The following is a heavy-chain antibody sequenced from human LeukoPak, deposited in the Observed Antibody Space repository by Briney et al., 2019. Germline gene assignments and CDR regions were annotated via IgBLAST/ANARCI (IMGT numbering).Heavy chain of an antibody. CDR3: ARGPGVVYGDYGVDY. Sequence: SETLSLTCAVYGGSFSGYYWSWIRQPPGKGLEWIGEINQSGSTNYNPSLKSRVTISVDTSKNQFSLKLSSVTAADTAVYYCARGPGVVYGDYGVDYWGQGTLVTVSS. CDR1: GGSFSGYY. CDR2: INQSGST. V-gene: IGHV4-34*01. D-gene: IGHD4-17*01. J-gene: IGHJ4*02.